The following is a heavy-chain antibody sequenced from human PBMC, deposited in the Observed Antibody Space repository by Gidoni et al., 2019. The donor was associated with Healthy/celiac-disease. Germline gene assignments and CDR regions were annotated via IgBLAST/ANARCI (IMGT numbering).Heavy chain of an antibody. J-gene: IGHJ5*02. CDR3: TRHIDPVVTAIIGAANWFDP. Sequence: EVQLVASGGGLVQPGGSLKLSCAASGSPFSGSAMHWVRQASGKGLEWVGRIRSKANSYATAYAASVKGRFTISRDDSKNTAYLQMNSLKTEDTAVYYCTRHIDPVVTAIIGAANWFDPWGQGTLVTVSS. D-gene: IGHD2-21*02. V-gene: IGHV3-73*02. CDR2: IRSKANSYAT. CDR1: GSPFSGSA.